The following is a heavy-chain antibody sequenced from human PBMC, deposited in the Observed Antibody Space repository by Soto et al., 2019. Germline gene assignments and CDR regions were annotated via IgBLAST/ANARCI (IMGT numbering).Heavy chain of an antibody. Sequence: SQTLSLTCAISGDSVSSNSAAWNWIRQSPSRGLEWLGRTYYRSKWYNDYAVSVKSRITINPDTSKNQFSLQLNSVTPEDTAVYYCARESPRGMGTIYYYYYYMDVWGKGTTVTVSS. CDR1: GDSVSSNSAA. CDR2: TYYRSKWYN. CDR3: ARESPRGMGTIYYYYYYMDV. J-gene: IGHJ6*03. V-gene: IGHV6-1*01. D-gene: IGHD2-8*01.